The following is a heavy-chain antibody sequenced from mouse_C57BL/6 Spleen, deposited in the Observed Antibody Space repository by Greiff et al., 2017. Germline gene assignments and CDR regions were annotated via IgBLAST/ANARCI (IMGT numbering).Heavy chain of an antibody. J-gene: IGHJ3*01. CDR1: GYTFTSYW. Sequence: QVQLQQPGAELVKPGASVKVSCKASGYTFTSYWMHWVKQRPGQGLEWIGRIHPSDSDTNYNQKFKGKATLTVDTSSSTAYMQLSSLTSEDSAVYYCARRMEIYYYGSSPAWFAYWGQGTLVTVSA. D-gene: IGHD1-1*01. V-gene: IGHV1-74*01. CDR2: IHPSDSDT. CDR3: ARRMEIYYYGSSPAWFAY.